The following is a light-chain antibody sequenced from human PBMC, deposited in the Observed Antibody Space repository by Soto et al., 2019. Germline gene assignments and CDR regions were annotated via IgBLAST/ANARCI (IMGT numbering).Light chain of an antibody. CDR3: QQYKNSPWT. J-gene: IGKJ1*01. CDR1: QSIGNW. Sequence: IRMTQSPSTQSASVGDRVTITCRASQSIGNWLAWYQQKPGRAPQFLMYEASSVERGVPSRFSGSGSGTEFTLTISGLQPDDFATYYCQQYKNSPWTFGQGTKVEIK. CDR2: EAS. V-gene: IGKV1-5*03.